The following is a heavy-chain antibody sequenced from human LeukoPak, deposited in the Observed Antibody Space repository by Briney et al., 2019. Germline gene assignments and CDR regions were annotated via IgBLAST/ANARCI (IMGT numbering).Heavy chain of an antibody. J-gene: IGHJ6*02. CDR3: TTRACHAGGCSSSFYYYYGLHF. CDR1: GNSISNYA. Sequence: SVKVSCKASGNSISNYAVSWVRQAPGQGFEWMGGIIPIFGTADYAQKFQGRVTVTADQSTSTTYMALSSLKSEDTATYYCTTRACHAGGCSSSFYYYYGLHFWGQGTTVSVSS. V-gene: IGHV1-69*13. D-gene: IGHD3-16*01. CDR2: IIPIFGTA.